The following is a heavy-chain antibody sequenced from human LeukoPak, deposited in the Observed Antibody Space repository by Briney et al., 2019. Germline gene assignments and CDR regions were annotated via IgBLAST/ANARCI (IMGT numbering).Heavy chain of an antibody. V-gene: IGHV4-4*02. J-gene: IGHJ4*02. CDR1: GGSINSDYW. D-gene: IGHD3-3*01. Sequence: SGTLSLTCAVSGGSINSDYWWTWVRQSPGKGLEWIGEIYHTGSVNYNLSLESRVTISRDRSKNQFSLMLRSVTAADTAVYYCARHDDFLSAYNYWGQGILVTFSS. CDR3: ARHDDFLSAYNY. CDR2: IYHTGSV.